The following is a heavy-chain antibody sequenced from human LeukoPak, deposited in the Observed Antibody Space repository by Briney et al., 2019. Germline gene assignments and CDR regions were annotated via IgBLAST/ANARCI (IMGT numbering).Heavy chain of an antibody. Sequence: PSETLSLTCTVSGGSISSSSYYWGWIRQPPGKGLEWIGSIYYSGSTYYNPSLKSRVTISVDTSKNQFSLKLSSVTAADTAVYYCARHHVLWFGEPRPYGMDVWGQGTTVTVSS. D-gene: IGHD3-10*01. J-gene: IGHJ6*02. V-gene: IGHV4-39*01. CDR1: GGSISSSSYY. CDR2: IYYSGST. CDR3: ARHHVLWFGEPRPYGMDV.